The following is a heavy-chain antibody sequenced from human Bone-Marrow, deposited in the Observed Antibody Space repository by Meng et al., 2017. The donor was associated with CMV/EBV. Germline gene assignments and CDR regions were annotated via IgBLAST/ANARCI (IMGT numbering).Heavy chain of an antibody. V-gene: IGHV4-39*02. Sequence: SETLSLTCTVSGGSISSSNYYWGWIRQPPGKELEWIGSIYYSGSTYYNPSLKSRVTISVDTSKNHFSLRLSSVTAADTAVYYCARVDGYCSSTSCYSGLLYYYYGMDVWGQGTTVTVSS. CDR3: ARVDGYCSSTSCYSGLLYYYYGMDV. D-gene: IGHD2-2*02. J-gene: IGHJ6*02. CDR1: GGSISSSNYY. CDR2: IYYSGST.